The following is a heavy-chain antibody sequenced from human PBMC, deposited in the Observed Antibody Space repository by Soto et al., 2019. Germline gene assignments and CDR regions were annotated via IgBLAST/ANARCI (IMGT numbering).Heavy chain of an antibody. CDR2: ISKDGSKK. V-gene: IGHV3-30*18. CDR1: GFMFSGFG. J-gene: IGHJ3*02. Sequence: QVQLVESGGGVVQPGRSLRLSCAASGFMFSGFGMHWVRQAPGKGRQRVAGISKDGSKKYYADSVKGRFTISRDNSKKTLYLQMNRLRAEDTAVYYCANPSGYYFGLGSHDEASDMWGQGTVVTVFS. D-gene: IGHD3-9*01. CDR3: ANPSGYYFGLGSHDEASDM.